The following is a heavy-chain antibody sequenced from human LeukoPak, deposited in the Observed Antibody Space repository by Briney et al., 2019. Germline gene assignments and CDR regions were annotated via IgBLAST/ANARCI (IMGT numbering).Heavy chain of an antibody. V-gene: IGHV3-48*03. J-gene: IGHJ4*02. CDR2: ISSSGSTI. CDR1: GFTFSSYE. D-gene: IGHD3-22*01. CDR3: VRARRGGYYDSSGYYVDYFDY. Sequence: PGGSLRLSCAASGFTFSSYEMNWVRQAPGKGLEWVSYISSSGSTIYYADSVKGRFTISRDNAKNSLYLQMNSLRAEDTALYHCVRARRGGYYDSSGYYVDYFDYWGQGTLVTVSS.